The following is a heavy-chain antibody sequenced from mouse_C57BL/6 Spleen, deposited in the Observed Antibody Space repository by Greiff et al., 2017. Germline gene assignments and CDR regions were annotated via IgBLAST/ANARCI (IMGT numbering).Heavy chain of an antibody. CDR2: IDPSDSYT. CDR1: GYTFTSYW. V-gene: IGHV1-59*01. Sequence: VQLQQPGAELVRPGTSVKLSCKASGYTFTSYWMHWVKQRPGQGLEWIGVIDPSDSYTNYNQKFKGKATLTVDTSSSTAYMQLNSLTSEDSAVYYCARKRGGYWYFDVWGTGTTVTVSS. J-gene: IGHJ1*03. CDR3: ARKRGGYWYFDV.